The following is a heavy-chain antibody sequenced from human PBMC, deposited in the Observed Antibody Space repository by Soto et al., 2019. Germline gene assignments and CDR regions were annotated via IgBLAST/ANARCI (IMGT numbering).Heavy chain of an antibody. J-gene: IGHJ6*02. D-gene: IGHD1-26*01. Sequence: LSLTCAVSGGSISSGGYSWSWIRQPPGKGLEWIGYIYHSGSTYYNPSLKSRVTISVDRSKNQFSLKLSSVTAADTAVYYCARARPGTYGMDVWGQGTTVTVSS. CDR1: GGSISSGGYS. CDR3: ARARPGTYGMDV. V-gene: IGHV4-30-2*01. CDR2: IYHSGST.